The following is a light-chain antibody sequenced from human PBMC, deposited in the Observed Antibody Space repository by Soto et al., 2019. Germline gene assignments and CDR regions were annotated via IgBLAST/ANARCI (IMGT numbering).Light chain of an antibody. Sequence: ILVTQSPCTLSLSPGERATLSCRASQSVSSSYLAWYQQKPGQAPRLLIYGASSRATGIPDRFSGSGSGTDFTLTISRLEPEDFAVYYCQQYGSSPLVAFGQGTKVDIK. CDR2: GAS. J-gene: IGKJ1*01. CDR3: QQYGSSPLVA. V-gene: IGKV3-20*01. CDR1: QSVSSSY.